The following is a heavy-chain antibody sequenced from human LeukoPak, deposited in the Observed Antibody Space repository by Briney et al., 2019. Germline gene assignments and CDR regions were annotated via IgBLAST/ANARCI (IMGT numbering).Heavy chain of an antibody. V-gene: IGHV1-2*02. D-gene: IGHD1-26*01. CDR1: GYTFTGYY. CDR3: ARAVIVGAISFDP. CDR2: INPNSGGT. Sequence: GASVKVSCKASGYTFTGYYTHWVRQAPGQGLEWMGWINPNSGGTNYAQKFQGRVTMTRDTSISTAYMELSRLRSDDTAVYYCARAVIVGAISFDPWGQGTLVTVSS. J-gene: IGHJ5*02.